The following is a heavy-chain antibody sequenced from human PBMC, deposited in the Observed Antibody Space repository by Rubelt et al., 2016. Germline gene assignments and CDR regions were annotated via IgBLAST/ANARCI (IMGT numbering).Heavy chain of an antibody. Sequence: QVQLQQWGAGLLKPSETLSLTFAVYGGSFSGYYWSWIRQPPGKGLDWIGEINHCGSTNYNPPLRSGVAISVEPPKNQVSLKRSSVTAADTAVYYGARPLGDCSSTSCYHWFDPWGQGTLVTVSS. CDR3: ARPLGDCSSTSCYHWFDP. CDR1: GGSFSGYY. V-gene: IGHV4-34*01. D-gene: IGHD2-2*01. J-gene: IGHJ5*02. CDR2: INHCGST.